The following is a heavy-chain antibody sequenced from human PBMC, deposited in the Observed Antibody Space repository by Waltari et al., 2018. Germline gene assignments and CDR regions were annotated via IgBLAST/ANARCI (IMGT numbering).Heavy chain of an antibody. J-gene: IGHJ6*02. CDR1: GGSFSSYS. CDR2: SIPGCGTA. Sequence: QVRLVQSGAEVKKPGSSVKVSCKAFGGSFSSYSINWVRQAPGQGLEWMGGSIPGCGTANYAQKFQDRLAITADESTSTAYMELSSLRSEDTAAYYCTTSSYCGTTTCYQYYGMDVWGQGTTVTVSS. D-gene: IGHD2-2*01. CDR3: TTSSYCGTTTCYQYYGMDV. V-gene: IGHV1-69*01.